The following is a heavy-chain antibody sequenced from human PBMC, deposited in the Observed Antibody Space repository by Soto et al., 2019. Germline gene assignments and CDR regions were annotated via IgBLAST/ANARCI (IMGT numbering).Heavy chain of an antibody. Sequence: EVQLLESGGGLVQSGGSLRLSCAASGFTFSSYAMSWVRQAPGKGLEWVSVISGSGGSTYYADSVKGRFTISRDNSKNTLYLQMTSLRAEDTAVYYCAKRGAGHYFDYWGQGTLVTVSS. D-gene: IGHD1-26*01. J-gene: IGHJ4*02. CDR1: GFTFSSYA. CDR2: ISGSGGST. V-gene: IGHV3-23*01. CDR3: AKRGAGHYFDY.